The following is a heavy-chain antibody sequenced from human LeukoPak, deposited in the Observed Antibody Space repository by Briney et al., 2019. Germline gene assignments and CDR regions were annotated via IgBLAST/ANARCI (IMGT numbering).Heavy chain of an antibody. V-gene: IGHV3-64D*09. CDR3: VRRASPRSSPFDS. J-gene: IGHJ4*02. Sequence: AGGSLRLSCSASGFTFSSFPMHWVRQAPGKGLEYVSAISSNGGSTYYADSVKGRFTISRDNSKNTLYLQMNSLRTEDTAVFYCVRRASPRSSPFDSWGQGALVTVSS. D-gene: IGHD1-26*01. CDR2: ISSNGGST. CDR1: GFTFSSFP.